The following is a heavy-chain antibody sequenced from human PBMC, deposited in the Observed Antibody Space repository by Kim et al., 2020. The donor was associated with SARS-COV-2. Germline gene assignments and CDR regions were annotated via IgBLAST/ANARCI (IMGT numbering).Heavy chain of an antibody. CDR1: GYTFTGYY. CDR3: ARDRGDIVVVVAAVYGMDV. V-gene: IGHV1-2*06. Sequence: ASVKVSCKASGYTFTGYYMHCVRQAPGQGLEWMGRINPNSGGTNYAQKFQGRVTMTRDTSISTAYMELSRLRSDDTAVYYCARDRGDIVVVVAAVYGMDVWGQGTTVTVSS. CDR2: INPNSGGT. J-gene: IGHJ6*02. D-gene: IGHD2-15*01.